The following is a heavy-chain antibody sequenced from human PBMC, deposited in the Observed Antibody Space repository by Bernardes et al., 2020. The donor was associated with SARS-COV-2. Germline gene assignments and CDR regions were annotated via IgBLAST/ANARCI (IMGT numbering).Heavy chain of an antibody. Sequence: SETLSLTCTVPGGSISSGSFYWSWIRQPAGKGLEWSGHISTSGSSNYNPSLKSRVTIAVDTSKSQFTLKLSSVTAADTAVYYCARDAELRRQTYRDYSSGRVKDKVYYYYGMDVWGQGTTVTVSS. V-gene: IGHV4-61*09. CDR3: ARDAELRRQTYRDYSSGRVKDKVYYYYGMDV. CDR1: GGSISSGSFY. CDR2: ISTSGSS. D-gene: IGHD4-4*01. J-gene: IGHJ6*02.